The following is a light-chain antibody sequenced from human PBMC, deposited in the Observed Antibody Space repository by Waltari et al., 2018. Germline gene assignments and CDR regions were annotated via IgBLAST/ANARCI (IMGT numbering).Light chain of an antibody. CDR3: QVWDSSSDPWA. J-gene: IGLJ2*01. Sequence: SYVLTPPPSVSVAPGQTARITCGGNNLGSKNVHWYQQNPAQAPVLVVYDDSARPSGSPERFSGSNSGNTATLTISRVEAGDEADYYCQVWDSSSDPWAFGGGTKLTVL. CDR2: DDS. V-gene: IGLV3-21*02. CDR1: NLGSKN.